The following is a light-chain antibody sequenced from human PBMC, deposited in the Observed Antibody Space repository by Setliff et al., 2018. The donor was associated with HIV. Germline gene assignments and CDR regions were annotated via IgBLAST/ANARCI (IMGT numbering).Light chain of an antibody. V-gene: IGLV2-23*01. CDR3: CSNTGSNTYV. Sequence: QSVLAQPASVSGSPGQSITISCTGTSNDVGRYDLVSWYQQHPARAPKLIIYQATRRPSGVSNRFSGSKSGNTASLTISGLQAEDEADYYCCSNTGSNTYVFGTGTKVNRP. CDR2: QAT. J-gene: IGLJ1*01. CDR1: SNDVGRYDL.